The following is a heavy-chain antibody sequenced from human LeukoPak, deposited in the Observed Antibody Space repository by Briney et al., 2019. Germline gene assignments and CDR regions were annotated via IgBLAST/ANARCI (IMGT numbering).Heavy chain of an antibody. CDR1: GLTVRRNS. J-gene: IGHJ3*02. Sequence: GGSLRLSCAPPGLTVRRNSRSGVGQAPGRGREWVSVIYSGGSTYYADSVKGRFTISRDNSKNTLYLQMNSLRAEDTAVYYCARDLGDLHAFDIWGQGTMVTVSS. V-gene: IGHV3-53*01. CDR3: ARDLGDLHAFDI. CDR2: IYSGGST. D-gene: IGHD4-17*01.